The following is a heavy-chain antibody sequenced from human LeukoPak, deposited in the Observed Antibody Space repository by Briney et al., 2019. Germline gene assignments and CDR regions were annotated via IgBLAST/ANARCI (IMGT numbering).Heavy chain of an antibody. J-gene: IGHJ5*02. Sequence: SETLSLTCTVSGGATSSSNYYWGWIRQPPGKGLEWIGSIFYSGSTYYNPSLKSRVTMSVDTSKNQFSLKLSSVTAADTAVYYCARQGPSLGYCSSTSCYTRFDPWGQGTLVTVSS. CDR2: IFYSGST. CDR3: ARQGPSLGYCSSTSCYTRFDP. V-gene: IGHV4-39*01. CDR1: GGATSSSNYY. D-gene: IGHD2-2*02.